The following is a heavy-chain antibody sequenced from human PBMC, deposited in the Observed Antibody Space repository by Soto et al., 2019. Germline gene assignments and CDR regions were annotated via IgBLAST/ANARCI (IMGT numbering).Heavy chain of an antibody. D-gene: IGHD3-22*01. J-gene: IGHJ4*02. CDR2: IYYSGST. V-gene: IGHV4-31*03. CDR1: GGSISSGGYY. Sequence: SETLSLTCTVSGGSISSGGYYWSWILQHPGKGLEWILYIYYSGSTYYNPSLKSRFTISVDTSKNQFPLKMSSVTAADTAVYYCARDIGGTYDTSGYYYYWGQGTLVTVSS. CDR3: ARDIGGTYDTSGYYYY.